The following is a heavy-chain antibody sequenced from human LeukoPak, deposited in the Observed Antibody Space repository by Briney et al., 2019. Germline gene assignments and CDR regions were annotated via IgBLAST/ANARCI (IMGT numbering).Heavy chain of an antibody. CDR3: ARSHIPYGGYDLRVVAFDI. D-gene: IGHD5-12*01. Sequence: SETLSLTCTGSGGSFSNSGYYWGRLRQPQGKGLEWIGSIYYSGSTYYNPSLKSRVTISVDTSKNQFSLKLSSVTAADTAVYYCARSHIPYGGYDLRVVAFDIWGQGTMVTVSS. V-gene: IGHV4-39*07. CDR2: IYYSGST. CDR1: GGSFSNSGYY. J-gene: IGHJ3*02.